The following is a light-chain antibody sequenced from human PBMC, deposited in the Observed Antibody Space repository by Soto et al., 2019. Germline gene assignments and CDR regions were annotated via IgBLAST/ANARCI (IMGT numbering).Light chain of an antibody. CDR3: QQYYSTPPT. CDR1: QTVLYSTNNKNY. Sequence: DIVTTQSPDSLAVSLGERATINCKSSQTVLYSTNNKNYLAWYQQKPGQPPQLLINWASSRESGVPDRFSGSGSGTDFTLTISSLQAEDVAVYYCQQYYSTPPTFGQGTKLEIK. V-gene: IGKV4-1*01. CDR2: WAS. J-gene: IGKJ2*01.